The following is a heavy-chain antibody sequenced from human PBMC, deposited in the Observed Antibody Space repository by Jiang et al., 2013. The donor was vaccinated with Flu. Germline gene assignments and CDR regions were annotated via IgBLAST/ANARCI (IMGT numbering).Heavy chain of an antibody. CDR1: GDSVSSNSAA. CDR3: ARDWGIAVAGDYYYYGMDV. Sequence: QTLSLTCAISGDSVSSNSAAWNWIRQSPSRGLEWLGRTYYRSKWYNDYAVSVKSRITINPDTSKNQFSLQLNSVTPEDTAVYYCARDWGIAVAGDYYYYGMDVWGQGTTVTVSS. CDR2: TYYRSKWYN. V-gene: IGHV6-1*01. J-gene: IGHJ6*02. D-gene: IGHD6-19*01.